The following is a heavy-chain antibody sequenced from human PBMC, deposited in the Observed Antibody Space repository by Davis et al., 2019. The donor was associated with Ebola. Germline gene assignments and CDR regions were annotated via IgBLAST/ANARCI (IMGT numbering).Heavy chain of an antibody. V-gene: IGHV1-69*10. J-gene: IGHJ2*01. CDR3: ASGLVRGESYWYFDL. Sequence: SVTVSCQASGGTFSSYAISWVRQAPGQGLEWMGGIIPILGIANYAQKFQGRVTITADESTSTAYMELSSLRSEDTAVYYCASGLVRGESYWYFDLWGRGTLVTVSS. CDR1: GGTFSSYA. D-gene: IGHD6-6*01. CDR2: IIPILGIA.